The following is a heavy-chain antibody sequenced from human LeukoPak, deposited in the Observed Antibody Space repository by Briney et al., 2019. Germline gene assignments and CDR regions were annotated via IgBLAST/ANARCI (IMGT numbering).Heavy chain of an antibody. CDR3: ASPPGITMVRGTRSAFDI. V-gene: IGHV1-69*01. CDR1: GGTFSSYA. CDR2: IIPIFGTA. D-gene: IGHD3-10*01. J-gene: IGHJ3*02. Sequence: SVKVSCKASGGTFSSYAISWVRQAPGQGLEWMGGIIPIFGTANYAQKFQGRVTITADESTSPAYMELSSLRSEDTALYYCASPPGITMVRGTRSAFDIWGQGTMVTVSS.